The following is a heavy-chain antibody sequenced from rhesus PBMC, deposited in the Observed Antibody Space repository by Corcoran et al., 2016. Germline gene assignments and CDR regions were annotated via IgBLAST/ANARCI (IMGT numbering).Heavy chain of an antibody. V-gene: IGHV4-65*01. CDR1: GGSVSSSNW. Sequence: QVQLQESGPGLVKPSATLSLTCAVSGGSVSSSNWWSWIRQPPGKGLVWLGDISGSSGSTYYNPSLKSRGTISTDKAKNQFSLKLSLVTAADTAVYYCARDLTSGRYYVDYWGQGVLVTVSS. D-gene: IGHD3-16*01. J-gene: IGHJ4*01. CDR3: ARDLTSGRYYVDY. CDR2: ISGSSGST.